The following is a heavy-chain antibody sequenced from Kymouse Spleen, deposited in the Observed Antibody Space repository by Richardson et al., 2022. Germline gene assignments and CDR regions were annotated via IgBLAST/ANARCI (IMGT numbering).Heavy chain of an antibody. CDR2: IWYDGSNK. Sequence: QVQLVESGGGVVQPGRSLRLSCAASGFTFSSYGMHWVRQAPGKGLEWVAVIWYDGSNKYYADSVKGRFTISRDNSKNTLYLQMNSLRAEDTAVYYCARERYYDFWSGYPYYYYYYGMDVWGQGTTVTVSS. CDR1: GFTFSSYG. J-gene: IGHJ6*02. V-gene: IGHV3-33*01. D-gene: IGHD3-3*01. CDR3: ARERYYDFWSGYPYYYYYYGMDV.